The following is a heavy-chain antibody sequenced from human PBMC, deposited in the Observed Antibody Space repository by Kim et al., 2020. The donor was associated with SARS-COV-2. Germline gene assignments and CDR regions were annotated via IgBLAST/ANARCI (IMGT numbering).Heavy chain of an antibody. Sequence: YISSNGSTIYYADSVKGRFTISRDNANNELYLQMNSLTAEDTTVYYCSRDKRPGKCYYDSSGYY. CDR2: ISSNGSTI. J-gene: IGHJ6*01. CDR3: SRDKRPGKCYYDSSGYY. V-gene: IGHV3-48*03. D-gene: IGHD3-22*01.